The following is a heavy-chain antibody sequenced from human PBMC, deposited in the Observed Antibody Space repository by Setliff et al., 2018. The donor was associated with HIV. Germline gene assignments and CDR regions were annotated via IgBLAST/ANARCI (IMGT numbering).Heavy chain of an antibody. V-gene: IGHV1-8*01. J-gene: IGHJ5*02. CDR3: ARGWGLWFGQLSILPLDP. CDR1: GYTFHNYD. D-gene: IGHD3-10*01. Sequence: ASVKVSCKASGYTFHNYDINWLRQAPGQGLEWMGRLTPHSGDTISADRFQGRLVMTTNTSTTTAFMELSSLRSDDTALYFCARGWGLWFGQLSILPLDPWGQGTLVTVSS. CDR2: LTPHSGDT.